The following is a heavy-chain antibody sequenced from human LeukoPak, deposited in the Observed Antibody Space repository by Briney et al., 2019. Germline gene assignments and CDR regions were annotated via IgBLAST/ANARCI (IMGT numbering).Heavy chain of an antibody. CDR3: ASCHDFWSGYPHWFDP. J-gene: IGHJ5*02. V-gene: IGHV3-48*04. CDR2: ISSGGSTT. CDR1: GFTFSSYS. Sequence: GGSLRLSCAASGFTFSSYSMNWVRQAPGKGLECVSYISSGGSTTYYTDSVKGRFTISRDNGKNALYLQMNSLRAEDTAVYYCASCHDFWSGYPHWFDPWGQGTLVTVSS. D-gene: IGHD3-3*01.